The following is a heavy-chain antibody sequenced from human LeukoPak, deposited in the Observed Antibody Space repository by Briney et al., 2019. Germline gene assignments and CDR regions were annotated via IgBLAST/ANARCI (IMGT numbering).Heavy chain of an antibody. CDR3: ARDRYCSGTSCYRREFDY. CDR2: MNPNSGDT. CDR1: GYTFTSYD. D-gene: IGHD2-2*01. V-gene: IGHV1-8*03. J-gene: IGHJ4*02. Sequence: ASVKVSCKASGYTFTSYDINWARQATGQGLEWMGWMNPNSGDTGYAQKFQGKATITRDTSISTAYMELSSLRSEDTAVYYCARDRYCSGTSCYRREFDYWGQGTLVTVSS.